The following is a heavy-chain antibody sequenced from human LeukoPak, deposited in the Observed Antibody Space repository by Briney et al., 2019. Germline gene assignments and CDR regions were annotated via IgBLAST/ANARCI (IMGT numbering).Heavy chain of an antibody. D-gene: IGHD3-3*01. Sequence: GASVKVSCKASGYTFTSYYMHWVRQAPGQGLEWMGIIDPSGGSTSYAQKFQGRVTMTRDMSTSTVYMELSSLRSEDTAVYYCARGYYDFWSGYLPDYWGQGTLVTVSS. CDR2: IDPSGGST. V-gene: IGHV1-46*01. CDR3: ARGYYDFWSGYLPDY. J-gene: IGHJ4*02. CDR1: GYTFTSYY.